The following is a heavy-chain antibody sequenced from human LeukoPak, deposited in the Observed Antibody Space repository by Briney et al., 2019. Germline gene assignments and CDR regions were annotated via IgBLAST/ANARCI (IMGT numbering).Heavy chain of an antibody. D-gene: IGHD6-19*01. CDR3: AKGHRSSSSFFDS. CDR2: INGRGDDT. J-gene: IGHJ4*02. V-gene: IGHV3-23*01. CDR1: SGFA. Sequence: PGGFLRLSCAAFSGFAMSWVRQAPGRGLEWVSAINGRGDDTYYLDSVKGRFTISRDNSNNTLYLQMNSLRAEDTAVYYCAKGHRSSSSFFDSWGQGILVTVSS.